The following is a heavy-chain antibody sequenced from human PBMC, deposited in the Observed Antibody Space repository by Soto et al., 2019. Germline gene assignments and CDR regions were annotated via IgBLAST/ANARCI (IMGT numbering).Heavy chain of an antibody. D-gene: IGHD2-2*01. CDR1: GFTFSSYG. V-gene: IGHV3-33*01. CDR2: IWYDGSNK. J-gene: IGHJ4*02. Sequence: GGSLRLSCAASGFTFSSYGMHWVRQAPGKWLEWVAVIWYDGSNKYYADSVKGRFTISRDNSKNTLYLQMNSLRAEDTAVYYCAREYCSSTSCYPSFDYWGQGXLVPVYS. CDR3: AREYCSSTSCYPSFDY.